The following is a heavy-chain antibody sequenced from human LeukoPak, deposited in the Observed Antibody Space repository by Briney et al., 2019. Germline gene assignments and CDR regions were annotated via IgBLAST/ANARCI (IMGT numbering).Heavy chain of an antibody. Sequence: GGSLRLSCAASGFTFSSYGMHWVRQAPGEGLEWVAVIWYDGSNKYYADSVKGRFTISRDNSKNTLYLQMNSLRAEDTAVYYCARSLVTMVRGVIRGPPRFDPWGQGTLVTVSS. D-gene: IGHD3-10*01. CDR3: ARSLVTMVRGVIRGPPRFDP. J-gene: IGHJ5*02. CDR1: GFTFSSYG. CDR2: IWYDGSNK. V-gene: IGHV3-33*01.